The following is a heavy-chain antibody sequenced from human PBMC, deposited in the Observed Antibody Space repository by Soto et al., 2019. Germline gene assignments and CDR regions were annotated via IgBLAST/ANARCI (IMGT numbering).Heavy chain of an antibody. V-gene: IGHV1-3*01. Sequence: ASVKVSCKASGYTFTSYAMHWVRQAPGQRLEWMGWINAGNGNTKYSQKLQGRVNITRDTSASTAYMELSSLRSEDTAMYYCAIAYRDSSSWYDYWGQGTLVTFSS. CDR3: AIAYRDSSSWYDY. CDR1: GYTFTSYA. J-gene: IGHJ4*02. CDR2: INAGNGNT. D-gene: IGHD6-13*01.